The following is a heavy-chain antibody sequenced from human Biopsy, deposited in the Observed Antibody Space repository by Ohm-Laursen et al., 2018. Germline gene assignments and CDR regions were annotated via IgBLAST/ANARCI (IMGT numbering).Heavy chain of an antibody. CDR3: ARARIKTSGVLIPETYYFDS. D-gene: IGHD3-3*01. CDR1: GDSISIYY. CDR2: FYYSGST. V-gene: IGHV4-59*01. J-gene: IGHJ4*02. Sequence: GTLSLTCNVSGDSISIYYWSWIRQPPGKGLEWIGNFYYSGSTNYNPSLKSRITMSLDRSKSQVSLRMNSVTAADTAVYYCARARIKTSGVLIPETYYFDSWGQGTPVTVSS.